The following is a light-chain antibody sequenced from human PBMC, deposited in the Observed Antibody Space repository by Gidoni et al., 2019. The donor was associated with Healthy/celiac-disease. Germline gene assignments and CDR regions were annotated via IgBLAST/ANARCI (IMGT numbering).Light chain of an antibody. CDR2: AAS. Sequence: DIQMTQSPSSLSASVGDRVTITCRASQSISSYLNWYQQKPGKAPKLLIHAASSLQSGVPSRFSGSGSGTDFPLTISSLQPEDFATYYCQQSYSTPPTFGQGTKVEIK. J-gene: IGKJ1*01. CDR3: QQSYSTPPT. V-gene: IGKV1-39*01. CDR1: QSISSY.